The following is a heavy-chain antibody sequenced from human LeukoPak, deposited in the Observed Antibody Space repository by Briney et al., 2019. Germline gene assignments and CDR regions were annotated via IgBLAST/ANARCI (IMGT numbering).Heavy chain of an antibody. Sequence: ASETVSCKASVYTFIYYGFFWGRLPPAPGMGWVGWMGAYTGNTTYAQPLQGRVTMIIETSMRTAYMELRSLRSDDTAVHYCSREFEGGTYIVNFDHWGQGTLVTVSS. V-gene: IGHV1-18*01. J-gene: IGHJ4*02. CDR1: VYTFIYYG. CDR3: SREFEGGTYIVNFDH. CDR2: MGAYTGNT. D-gene: IGHD2-15*01.